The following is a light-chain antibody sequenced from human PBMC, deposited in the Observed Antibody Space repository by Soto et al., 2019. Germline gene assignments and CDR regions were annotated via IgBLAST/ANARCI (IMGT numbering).Light chain of an antibody. J-gene: IGLJ3*02. V-gene: IGLV7-46*01. CDR3: LLPYSDAWV. Sequence: QAVVTQETSMSVSPGGTVTLTCGSSTGTVTSGHYPYWFQQKPGQAPRTLIYDTTNKQSWTPARFSGSLLGGKAALTLSGARPEDEADYYCLLPYSDAWVFGGGTKVTVL. CDR1: TGTVTSGHY. CDR2: DTT.